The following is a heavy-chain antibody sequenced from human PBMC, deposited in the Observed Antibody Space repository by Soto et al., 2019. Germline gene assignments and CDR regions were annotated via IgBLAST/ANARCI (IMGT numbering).Heavy chain of an antibody. D-gene: IGHD5-12*01. CDR2: VSYDGRDE. J-gene: IGHJ3*01. CDR3: AGEALGGVATSAFDV. CDR1: GFPFSDYI. V-gene: IGHV3-33*01. Sequence: QVQLVDSGGGVVQPGSSLRLSCAASGFPFSDYIMHWVRQAPGKGLEWVALVSYDGRDEYYADSVKGRFTISRDNSKNALNLQMNSLRAEDTAVYYCAGEALGGVATSAFDVWGQGTMVTVSP.